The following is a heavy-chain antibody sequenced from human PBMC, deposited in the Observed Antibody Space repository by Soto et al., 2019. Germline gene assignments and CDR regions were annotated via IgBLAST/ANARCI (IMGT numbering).Heavy chain of an antibody. CDR3: AKGLYSSSAKLPENWFDP. Sequence: GGSLRLSCAASGFTFSSYAMSWVRQAPGKGLEWVSTISGSGGSTYYADSVKGRFTISRDNSKNTLYLQMNSLRAEDTAVYYCAKGLYSSSAKLPENWFDPSGQGTLVTVSS. CDR1: GFTFSSYA. D-gene: IGHD6-13*01. J-gene: IGHJ5*02. V-gene: IGHV3-23*01. CDR2: ISGSGGST.